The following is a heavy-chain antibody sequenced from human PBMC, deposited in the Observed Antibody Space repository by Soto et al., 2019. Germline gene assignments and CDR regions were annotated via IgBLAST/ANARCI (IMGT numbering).Heavy chain of an antibody. CDR2: IYYSGSN. D-gene: IGHD3-9*01. CDR1: VGSISSGDYY. CDR3: ARLPILTGGGVDY. V-gene: IGHV4-30-4*01. J-gene: IGHJ4*02. Sequence: QVQLQESGPGLVKPSQTLSLTCTVSVGSISSGDYYWSWIRQPPGKGLEWIGYIYYSGSNYYNPSLNSRLTLSVDTSKNQFSLKLSSVTAADTAVYYCARLPILTGGGVDYWGQGTLVTVSS.